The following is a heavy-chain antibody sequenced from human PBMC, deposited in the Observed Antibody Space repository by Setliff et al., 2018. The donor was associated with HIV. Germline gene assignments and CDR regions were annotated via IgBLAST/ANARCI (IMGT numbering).Heavy chain of an antibody. Sequence: PGGSLRLSCAASGFTFNSYWMSWVRQAPGKGLEWVANIKQDGSEKYYVDSVKGRFTISRDNAKNSLYLQMNSLRAEDTAVYYCARRGRGIAFDIWGQGTMVTVSS. CDR3: ARRGRGIAFDI. CDR2: IKQDGSEK. J-gene: IGHJ3*02. CDR1: GFTFNSYW. D-gene: IGHD3-16*01. V-gene: IGHV3-7*01.